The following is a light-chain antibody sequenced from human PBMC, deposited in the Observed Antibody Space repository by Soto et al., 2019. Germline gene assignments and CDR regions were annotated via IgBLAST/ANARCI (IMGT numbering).Light chain of an antibody. J-gene: IGKJ1*01. CDR1: QSVQTR. CDR3: QQDNNYFT. V-gene: IGKV1-5*03. Sequence: IQLTQSPATLSASVGDRVTITCRASQSVQTRLAWFQQKPWKAPKLLIDTATTLETGVPSRFSGSGSETEFTLTISDLPHDDLGTYCCQQDNNYFTFGQGTKV. CDR2: TAT.